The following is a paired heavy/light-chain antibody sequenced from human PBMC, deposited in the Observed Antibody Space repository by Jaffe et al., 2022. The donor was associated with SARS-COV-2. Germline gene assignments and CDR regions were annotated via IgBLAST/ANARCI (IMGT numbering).Heavy chain of an antibody. CDR2: IYPGDSDT. J-gene: IGHJ5*02. Sequence: EVQLVQSGAEVKKPGESLKISCKGSGYSFANYWIGWVRQMPGKGLEWMGIIYPGDSDTRYSPSFRGHVTMSADKSISTAYLQWSSLKASDTAMYYCARAPISMVGTQFDPWGQGTLVTVSS. CDR1: GYSFANYW. V-gene: IGHV5-51*01. D-gene: IGHD3-10*01. CDR3: ARAPISMVGTQFDP.
Light chain of an antibody. V-gene: IGKV3-20*01. J-gene: IGKJ4*01. Sequence: EIVLTQSPGTLSLSPGERATLSCRASQSVSSSYLAWYQQKPGQAPRLLIYGASSRATGIPDRFSGSGSGTDFTLTISRLEPEDFAVYYCQQYNRSPGSFGGGTRVEIK. CDR3: QQYNRSPGS. CDR1: QSVSSSY. CDR2: GAS.